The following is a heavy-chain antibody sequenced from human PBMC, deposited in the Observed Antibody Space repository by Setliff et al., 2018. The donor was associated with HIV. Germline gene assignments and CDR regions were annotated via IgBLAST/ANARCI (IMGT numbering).Heavy chain of an antibody. Sequence: PSETLSLTCTVSGDSINSGSYYWSWIRQPAGERLEWIGHIFTSGSTYYSPSLESRVTMSVNTSKNQFSLRVRSVTAADTAVYYCARVVKGYNWNYFDYWGQGTLVTVSS. D-gene: IGHD1-20*01. J-gene: IGHJ4*02. CDR2: IFTSGST. V-gene: IGHV4-61*09. CDR3: ARVVKGYNWNYFDY. CDR1: GDSINSGSYY.